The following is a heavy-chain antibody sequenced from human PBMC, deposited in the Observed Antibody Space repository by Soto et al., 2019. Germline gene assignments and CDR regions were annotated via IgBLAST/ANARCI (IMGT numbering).Heavy chain of an antibody. Sequence: ASETLSLTCTVSGGSISSYYWSWIRQPPGKGLELIGYIYYSGSANYNPSLKSRVTISEDTSKNQFSLKLSSVTAADTAVYYCARAYSYGYGLYFDYWGQGTLVTVSS. CDR2: IYYSGSA. CDR3: ARAYSYGYGLYFDY. CDR1: GGSISSYY. V-gene: IGHV4-59*08. D-gene: IGHD5-18*01. J-gene: IGHJ4*02.